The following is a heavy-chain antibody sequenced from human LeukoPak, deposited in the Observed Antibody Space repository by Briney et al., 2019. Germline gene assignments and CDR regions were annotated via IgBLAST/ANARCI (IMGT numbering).Heavy chain of an antibody. CDR3: ARAPGGNPTTHYFDY. D-gene: IGHD1-14*01. Sequence: SETLFLTCTVSSGSISSYYWSWIRQPPGKGLEWLGYIYYTGNTNYNPSLKSRVTISVDTSKNQFSLNLSSVTAADTAVYYCARAPGGNPTTHYFDYWGQGTLVTVSS. J-gene: IGHJ4*02. CDR2: IYYTGNT. CDR1: SGSISSYY. V-gene: IGHV4-59*01.